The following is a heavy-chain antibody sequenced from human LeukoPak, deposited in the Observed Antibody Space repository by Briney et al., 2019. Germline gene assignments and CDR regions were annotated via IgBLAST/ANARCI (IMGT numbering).Heavy chain of an antibody. J-gene: IGHJ4*02. CDR3: ANHNWNDVIDN. Sequence: GGSLRLSCAASGFTFSSHAMSWVRQAPGKGLEWVSAISGSGTNTYYTDSVKGRFTISRDNAKNTLYLQMERLTADDTAIYYCANHNWNDVIDNWGQGTLVTVSS. CDR2: ISGSGTNT. V-gene: IGHV3-23*01. D-gene: IGHD1-20*01. CDR1: GFTFSSHA.